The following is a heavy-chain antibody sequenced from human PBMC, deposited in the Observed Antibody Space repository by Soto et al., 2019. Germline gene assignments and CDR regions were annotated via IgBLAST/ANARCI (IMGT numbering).Heavy chain of an antibody. CDR3: AKDRSGSPRVDY. CDR2: ISGSGGST. D-gene: IGHD1-26*01. J-gene: IGHJ4*02. Sequence: EVQLLESGGGLVQPGGSLRLSCAASGFTFSSYAMSWVRQAPGKGLEWVSAISGSGGSTYYADSVKGRFTISRDNSKNPLYLQMNSLRAEDTAVYYCAKDRSGSPRVDYWGQGTLVTVSS. CDR1: GFTFSSYA. V-gene: IGHV3-23*01.